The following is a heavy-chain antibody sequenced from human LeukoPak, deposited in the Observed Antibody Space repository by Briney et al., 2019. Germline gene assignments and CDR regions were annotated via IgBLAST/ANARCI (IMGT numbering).Heavy chain of an antibody. J-gene: IGHJ4*02. V-gene: IGHV4-39*01. CDR2: IYYSGST. CDR3: ARHARSLGATPIPFDY. CDR1: GGSISSSSYY. D-gene: IGHD1-26*01. Sequence: SETLSLTCTVSGGSISSSSYYWGWIRQPPGKGLEWMGSIYYSGSTYYNPSLKSRVTISVDTSKNQFSLKLSSVTAADTAVYYCARHARSLGATPIPFDYWGQGTLVTVSS.